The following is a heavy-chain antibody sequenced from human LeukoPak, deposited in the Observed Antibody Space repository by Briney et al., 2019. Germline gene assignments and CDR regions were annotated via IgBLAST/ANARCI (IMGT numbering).Heavy chain of an antibody. CDR1: GFTFSDYN. CDR2: ISGLSSYL. D-gene: IGHD4-17*01. J-gene: IGHJ4*02. Sequence: GGSLRLSCTVSGFTFSDYNMNWVRQAPGKGLEWVSSISGLSSYLYYSDSVKGRFTISRDNAKNSLYLQMNSLKPEDTALYYCAKRHSYGDYGGGFDSWGPGTLVTVSS. CDR3: AKRHSYGDYGGGFDS. V-gene: IGHV3-21*04.